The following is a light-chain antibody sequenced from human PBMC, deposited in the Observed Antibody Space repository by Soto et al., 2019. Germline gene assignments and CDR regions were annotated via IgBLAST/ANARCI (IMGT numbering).Light chain of an antibody. CDR3: QQRYNWPVT. Sequence: DIVLTQSPGTVSLSPGERASLSCRASQNVDTFLAWYQQKPGQPPRLPSYDASRRITGVPARFSGSASGTAFTLPITSLEPDDVAVYSCQQRYNWPVTFGAGTRVEI. J-gene: IGKJ4*01. CDR2: DAS. CDR1: QNVDTF. V-gene: IGKV3-11*01.